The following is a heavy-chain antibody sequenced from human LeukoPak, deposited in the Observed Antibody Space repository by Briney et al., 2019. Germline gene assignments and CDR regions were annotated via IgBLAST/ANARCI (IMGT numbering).Heavy chain of an antibody. CDR3: ARDQRERPVCDILTGYCPQALPFFDY. CDR1: GYTFTSYG. CDR2: ISAYNGNT. J-gene: IGHJ4*02. V-gene: IGHV1-18*01. Sequence: ASVKVSCKASGYTFTSYGISWVRQAPGQGLEWMGWISAYNGNTNYAQKLQGRVTMTTDTSTSTAYMELRSLRSDDTAVYYCARDQRERPVCDILTGYCPQALPFFDYWGQGTLVTVSS. D-gene: IGHD3-9*01.